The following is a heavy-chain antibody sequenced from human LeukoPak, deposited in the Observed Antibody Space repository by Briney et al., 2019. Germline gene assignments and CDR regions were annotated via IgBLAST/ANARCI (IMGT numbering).Heavy chain of an antibody. J-gene: IGHJ4*02. CDR1: GFPFSNFW. CDR2: IKQDGSEK. V-gene: IGHV3-7*01. CDR3: ASLGN. Sequence: GGSLRLSCATSGFPFSNFWMDWVRQAPGKGLEWVANIKQDGSEKFYVDSVKSRFTISRDNAKNSLYLQMNSLRADDTAVYYCASLGNWGQGTLVTVSS. D-gene: IGHD1-1*01.